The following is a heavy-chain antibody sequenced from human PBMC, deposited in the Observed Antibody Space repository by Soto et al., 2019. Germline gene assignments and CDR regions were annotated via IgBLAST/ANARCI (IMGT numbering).Heavy chain of an antibody. CDR2: IIPILDVA. CDR3: ARDSPIGSTYSGYDAIDS. V-gene: IGHV1-69*04. D-gene: IGHD5-12*01. CDR1: GGTFSSYT. Sequence: SVKVSCKASGGTFSSYTISWVRQAPGQGLEWMGRIIPILDVADYAQDFQGRVTITADKSTSTAYMELTSLTSKDTAVYYCARDSPIGSTYSGYDAIDSWGQGTLVTVSS. J-gene: IGHJ4*02.